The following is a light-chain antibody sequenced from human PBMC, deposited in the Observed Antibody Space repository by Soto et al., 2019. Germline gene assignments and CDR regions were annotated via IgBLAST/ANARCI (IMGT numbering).Light chain of an antibody. Sequence: DIQVTQSPSSLSASVEDRVIITCRASQSISNHLNWYQQKPGKAPKIMIYDASSLQSGVPSRLSGSYSGTDFNLTISSLQPEDFATYYCQQSDRTPPTFGQGTKVDIK. J-gene: IGKJ1*01. CDR1: QSISNH. V-gene: IGKV1-39*01. CDR2: DAS. CDR3: QQSDRTPPT.